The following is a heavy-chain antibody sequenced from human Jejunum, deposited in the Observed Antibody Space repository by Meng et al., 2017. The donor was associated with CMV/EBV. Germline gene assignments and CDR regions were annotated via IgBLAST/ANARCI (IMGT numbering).Heavy chain of an antibody. J-gene: IGHJ3*02. CDR1: GYRCTNYW. Sequence: SGYRCTNYWIGWVRRMPGKGLEWMGLIYPGDSNTRDNPSFRGQVTISADKSISTAYLQWRSLKASDTAMYYCATQTGLGNDAFDIWGQGTMVTVSS. V-gene: IGHV5-51*01. CDR2: IYPGDSNT. CDR3: ATQTGLGNDAFDI. D-gene: IGHD7-27*01.